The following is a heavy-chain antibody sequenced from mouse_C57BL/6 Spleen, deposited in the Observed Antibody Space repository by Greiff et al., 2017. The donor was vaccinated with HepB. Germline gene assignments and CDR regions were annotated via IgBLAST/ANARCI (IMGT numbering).Heavy chain of an antibody. CDR1: GYTFTSYW. V-gene: IGHV1-55*01. Sequence: QVQLQQPGAELVKPGASVKMSCKASGYTFTSYWITWVKQRPGQGLEWIGDIYPGSGSTNYNQKFKGKATLTVDTSSSTAYMQLSSLTSEDSAVYYCASHYSNYPSPMDYWGQGTSVTVSS. J-gene: IGHJ4*01. CDR2: IYPGSGST. D-gene: IGHD2-5*01. CDR3: ASHYSNYPSPMDY.